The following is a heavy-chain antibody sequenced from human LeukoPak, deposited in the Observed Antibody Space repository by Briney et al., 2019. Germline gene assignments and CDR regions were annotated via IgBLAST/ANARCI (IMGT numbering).Heavy chain of an antibody. V-gene: IGHV4-30-4*01. CDR1: GGSISSGDYY. J-gene: IGHJ4*02. Sequence: PSQTLSLTCTVSGGSISSGDYYWSWIRQPPGKGLEWIGYIYYSGSTYYNPSLKSRVTISVDTSKNQFSLKLSSVTAADTAVYYCARGASVAGSLNDYWGQGTLVTVSS. D-gene: IGHD6-19*01. CDR3: ARGASVAGSLNDY. CDR2: IYYSGST.